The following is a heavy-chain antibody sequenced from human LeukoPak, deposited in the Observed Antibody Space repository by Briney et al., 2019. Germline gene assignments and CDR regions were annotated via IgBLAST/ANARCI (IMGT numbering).Heavy chain of an antibody. Sequence: PGRSLRLSCAASGFTFSRDWMDWVRQAPGKGLVYVSRISSDGSNTNYADFVKGRFTISRDNAKNTLYLQMNSLGADDTAVYYCARDRDGYSSWGQGTLVTVSS. D-gene: IGHD5-24*01. J-gene: IGHJ5*02. CDR2: ISSDGSNT. CDR3: ARDRDGYSS. CDR1: GFTFSRDW. V-gene: IGHV3-74*01.